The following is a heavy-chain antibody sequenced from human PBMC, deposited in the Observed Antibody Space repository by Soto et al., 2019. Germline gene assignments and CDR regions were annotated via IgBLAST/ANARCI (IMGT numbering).Heavy chain of an antibody. J-gene: IGHJ4*02. Sequence: SETLSLTCSVSYGSISSYHWSWIRQPPGKGLEWIGYIYNSGSSDYNPSLKSRVTISVDTSKNQVYLKLSSATAADTAAYYCATSYSTSFIFDYWGRGALVTVSS. CDR3: ATSYSTSFIFDY. CDR2: IYNSGSS. D-gene: IGHD2-2*01. V-gene: IGHV4-59*01. CDR1: YGSISSYH.